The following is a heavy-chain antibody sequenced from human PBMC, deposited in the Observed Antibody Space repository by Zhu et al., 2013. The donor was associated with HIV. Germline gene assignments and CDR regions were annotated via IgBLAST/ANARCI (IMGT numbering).Heavy chain of an antibody. V-gene: IGHV1-46*01. Sequence: QVQLVQSGAEVKKPGASTKVSCKTSGYIFISYSIHWVRQAPGQGLEWMGMINPHGGGTSYAQKFQGRVTMTRDTSTNTVYMGLSTLTSDDTAVYYCARDVVWDWGQGSLVTVSS. D-gene: IGHD3-16*01. CDR3: ARDVVWD. J-gene: IGHJ1*01. CDR2: INPHGGGT. CDR1: GYIFISYS.